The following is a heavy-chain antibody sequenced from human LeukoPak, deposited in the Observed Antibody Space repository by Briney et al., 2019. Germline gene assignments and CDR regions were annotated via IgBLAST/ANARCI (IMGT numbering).Heavy chain of an antibody. D-gene: IGHD3-22*01. CDR2: ISAYNGNT. V-gene: IGHV1-18*04. Sequence: ASVKVSCKASGYTFTGYYMHWVRQAPGQGLEWMGWISAYNGNTNYAQKLQGRVTMTTDTSTSTAYMELRSLRSNDTAVYYCAREIGRWFDPWGQGTLVTVSS. CDR3: AREIGRWFDP. CDR1: GYTFTGYY. J-gene: IGHJ5*02.